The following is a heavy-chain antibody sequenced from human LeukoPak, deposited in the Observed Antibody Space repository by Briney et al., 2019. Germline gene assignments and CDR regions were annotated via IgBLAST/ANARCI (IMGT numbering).Heavy chain of an antibody. CDR1: GYTFTSYG. CDR2: ISAYNGNT. V-gene: IGHV1-18*01. Sequence: ASVEVSCKASGYTFTSYGISWVRQAPGQGLEWMGWISAYNGNTNYAQKLQGRVTMTTDTSTSTAYMELRSLRSDDTAVYYCARVGLGWGGVSGLGVYYYGMDVWGQGTTVTVSS. D-gene: IGHD2-8*02. J-gene: IGHJ6*02. CDR3: ARVGLGWGGVSGLGVYYYGMDV.